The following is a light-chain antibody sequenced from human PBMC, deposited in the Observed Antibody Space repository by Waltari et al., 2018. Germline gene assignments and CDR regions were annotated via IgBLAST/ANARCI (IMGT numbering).Light chain of an antibody. Sequence: EIVLTQSPGTLSLPPGERATLPCRPSQSVSSSHLAWYQQKPGQAPRLLIYGASSRATGIPDRFSGSGSGTDFTLTISRLEPEDFAVYYCQQYGSSPRTFGQGTKVEI. V-gene: IGKV3-20*01. CDR2: GAS. J-gene: IGKJ1*01. CDR1: QSVSSSH. CDR3: QQYGSSPRT.